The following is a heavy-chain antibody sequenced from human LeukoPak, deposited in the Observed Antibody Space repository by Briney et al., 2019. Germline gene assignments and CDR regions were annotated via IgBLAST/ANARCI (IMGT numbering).Heavy chain of an antibody. Sequence: GRSLRLSCAASGFTFSSYGMHWVRQAPGKGLEWVATIWYDGSIQYYAESVRGRFTISRESSKSTLYLQMNSLRAEDTARYYCAKDGGIVGAPDSFNIWGQGTMVIVSS. D-gene: IGHD1-26*01. V-gene: IGHV3-33*06. J-gene: IGHJ3*02. CDR2: IWYDGSIQ. CDR3: AKDGGIVGAPDSFNI. CDR1: GFTFSSYG.